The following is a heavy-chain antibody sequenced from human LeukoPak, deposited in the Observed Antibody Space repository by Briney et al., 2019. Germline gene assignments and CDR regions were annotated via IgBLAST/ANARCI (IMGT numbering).Heavy chain of an antibody. CDR3: ARAQGASGSFSSLDAFDI. J-gene: IGHJ3*02. CDR1: GFTFSSYG. V-gene: IGHV3-33*01. Sequence: PGRSLRLSCAASGFTFSSYGMHWVRQAPGKGLEWVAVIWYDGSNKYYADSVKGRFTISRDNSKNTLYLQMNSLRAEDTAVYYCARAQGASGSFSSLDAFDIWGQGTMVTVSS. D-gene: IGHD1-26*01. CDR2: IWYDGSNK.